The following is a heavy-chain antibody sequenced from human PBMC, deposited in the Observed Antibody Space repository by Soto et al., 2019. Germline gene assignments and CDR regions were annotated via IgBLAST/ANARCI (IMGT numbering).Heavy chain of an antibody. Sequence: GASVKVSCKASGYTFTSYGISWVRQAPGQGLEWMGWISAYNGNTNYAQKLQGRVTMTTDTSTSTAYMELRSLRSDGTAVYYCARADIVVVPAAISGYFDYWGQGTLVTVSS. CDR3: ARADIVVVPAAISGYFDY. D-gene: IGHD2-2*01. CDR2: ISAYNGNT. J-gene: IGHJ4*02. CDR1: GYTFTSYG. V-gene: IGHV1-18*01.